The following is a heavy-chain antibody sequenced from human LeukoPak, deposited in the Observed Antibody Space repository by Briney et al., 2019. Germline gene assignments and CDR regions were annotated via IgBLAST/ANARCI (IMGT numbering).Heavy chain of an antibody. J-gene: IGHJ4*02. CDR3: ARSRAGSSGCDY. CDR1: GYTFTVYY. CDR2: INPNSGGT. D-gene: IGHD6-19*01. V-gene: IGHV1-2*02. Sequence: ASVKVSCKASGYTFTVYYMHWVRQAPGQGLEWMGWINPNSGGTNYAQKFQGRVTRTRDTSISTAYMELSRLRSDDTAVYYCARSRAGSSGCDYWGQGTLVTVSS.